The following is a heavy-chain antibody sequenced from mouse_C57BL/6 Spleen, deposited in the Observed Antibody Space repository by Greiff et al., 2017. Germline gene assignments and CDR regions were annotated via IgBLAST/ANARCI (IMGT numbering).Heavy chain of an antibody. CDR3: ARITTVVDWYFDV. J-gene: IGHJ1*03. CDR2: IHPNSGST. CDR1: GYTFTSYW. V-gene: IGHV1-64*01. Sequence: QVQLQQSGAELVKPGASVKLSCKASGYTFTSYWMHWVKQRPGQGLEWIGMIHPNSGSTNYNEKFKSKATLTVDKSSSAAYMQLSSLTSEDSAVYYCARITTVVDWYFDVWGTGTTATVSS. D-gene: IGHD1-1*01.